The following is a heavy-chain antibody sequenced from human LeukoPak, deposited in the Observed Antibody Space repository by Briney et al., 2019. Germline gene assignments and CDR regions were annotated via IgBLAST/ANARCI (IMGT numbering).Heavy chain of an antibody. D-gene: IGHD2-2*01. J-gene: IGHJ4*02. CDR1: GGTFSSYA. V-gene: IGHV1-69*05. Sequence: SVKVSCKASGGTFSSYAISWVRQAPGQGLEWMGGIIPIFGTANYAQKFQGRVTMTRDTSISTAYMELSRLRSDDTAVYYCARGLVPGFFDYWGQGALVTVSS. CDR3: ARGLVPGFFDY. CDR2: IIPIFGTA.